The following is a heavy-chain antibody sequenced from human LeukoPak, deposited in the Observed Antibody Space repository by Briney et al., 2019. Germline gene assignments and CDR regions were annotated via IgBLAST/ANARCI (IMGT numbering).Heavy chain of an antibody. V-gene: IGHV7-4-1*02. CDR3: ARGPPHSSGWYWVNFDY. CDR2: INPNTGNP. J-gene: IGHJ4*02. Sequence: GASVKVSCKASGYTFTSYAVNGGRQAAGQGLEGMGWINPNTGNPTYAQGFTGRFVFSLDTSVSTAYLQISSLKAEDTAVYYCARGPPHSSGWYWVNFDYWGQGTLVTVSS. D-gene: IGHD6-19*01. CDR1: GYTFTSYA.